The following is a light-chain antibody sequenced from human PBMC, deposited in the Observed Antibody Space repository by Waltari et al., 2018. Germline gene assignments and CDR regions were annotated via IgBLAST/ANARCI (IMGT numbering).Light chain of an antibody. CDR1: PSNIGAGYD. CDR3: QSYDSSLTSAV. J-gene: IGLJ3*02. V-gene: IGLV1-40*01. Sequence: QSLLTQPPSVSGAPGQRVTISCTGSPSNIGAGYDAHWYQQRPGTAPKPPICGAFKRPPAVPARFSGSKSGASASPAITGLQAEEEGDYYCQSYDSSLTSAVFGGGTKLTVL. CDR2: GAF.